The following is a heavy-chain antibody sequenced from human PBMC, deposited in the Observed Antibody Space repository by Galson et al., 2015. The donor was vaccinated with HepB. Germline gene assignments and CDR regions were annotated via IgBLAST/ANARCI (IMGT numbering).Heavy chain of an antibody. J-gene: IGHJ3*02. CDR2: IWYDGSNK. Sequence: SLRLSCAASGFTFSSYGMHWVRQAPGKGLEWVAVIWYDGSNKYYADSVKGRFTISRDNSKNTLYLQMNSLRAEDTAVYYCARGKYYYDSSGYSDAFDIWGQGTMVTVSS. CDR1: GFTFSSYG. D-gene: IGHD3-22*01. V-gene: IGHV3-33*01. CDR3: ARGKYYYDSSGYSDAFDI.